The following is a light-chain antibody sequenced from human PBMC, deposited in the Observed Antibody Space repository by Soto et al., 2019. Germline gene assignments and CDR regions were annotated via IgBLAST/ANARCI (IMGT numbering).Light chain of an antibody. Sequence: EIVLTQSPATLSLSPGERATLSCRASQSVSSYLAWYQQKPGQAPRLLIYDASNRATGIPAKFSGSGSGTNFTLTISILEPEDFAVYYSQKRSKWPRKSTCGGGIKVEIK. J-gene: IGKJ4*01. CDR1: QSVSSY. CDR2: DAS. V-gene: IGKV3-11*01. CDR3: QKRSKWPRKST.